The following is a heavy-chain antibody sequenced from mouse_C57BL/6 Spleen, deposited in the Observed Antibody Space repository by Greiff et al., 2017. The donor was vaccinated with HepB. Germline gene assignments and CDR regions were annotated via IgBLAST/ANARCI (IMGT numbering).Heavy chain of an antibody. V-gene: IGHV1-54*01. J-gene: IGHJ4*01. CDR2: INPGSGGT. CDR1: GYAFTNYL. D-gene: IGHD2-2*01. CDR3: ARYGYGAMDY. Sequence: QVQLKQSGAELVRPGTSVKVSCKASGYAFTNYLIEWVKQRPGQGLEWIGVINPGSGGTNYNEKFKGKATLTADKSSSTAYMQLSSLTSEDSAVYFCARYGYGAMDYWGQGTSVTVSS.